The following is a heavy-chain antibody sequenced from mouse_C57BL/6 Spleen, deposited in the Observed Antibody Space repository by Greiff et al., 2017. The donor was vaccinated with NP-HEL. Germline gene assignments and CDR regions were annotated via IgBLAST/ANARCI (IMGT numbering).Heavy chain of an antibody. J-gene: IGHJ4*01. D-gene: IGHD1-1*01. CDR2: LDPSDSYT. CDR3: ARSITTVVGDAMDY. V-gene: IGHV1-69*01. CDR1: GYTFTSYL. Sequence: QVQLQQPGAELVMPGASVKLSCKASGYTFTSYLMHWVKQRPGQGLEWIGELDPSDSYTNYNQKFKGKSTLTLDKSSSTAYMQLSSLTSEDSAVYYGARSITTVVGDAMDYWGQGTSVTVSS.